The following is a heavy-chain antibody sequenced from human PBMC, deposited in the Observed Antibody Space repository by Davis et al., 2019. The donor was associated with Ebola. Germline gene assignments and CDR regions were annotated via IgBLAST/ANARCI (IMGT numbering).Heavy chain of an antibody. CDR1: EFTFSDYY. D-gene: IGHD6-13*01. Sequence: GESLKISCAASEFTFSDYYMTWIRQAPGKGLEWISFISDTNAIYSADSVKGRFTISRDNSKDTLELQMNSLRAEDTAVYYCTRGRGGSSWEVYWGQGTLVTVSS. J-gene: IGHJ4*02. V-gene: IGHV3-69-1*01. CDR3: TRGRGGSSWEVY. CDR2: ISDTNAI.